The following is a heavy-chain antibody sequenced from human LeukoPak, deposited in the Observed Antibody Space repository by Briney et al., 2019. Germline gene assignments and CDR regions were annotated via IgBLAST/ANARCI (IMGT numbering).Heavy chain of an antibody. CDR3: ARDTPDSSGYYYVGGIGYYYYYYGMDV. CDR1: AYTFTDYY. V-gene: IGHV1-69*13. J-gene: IGHJ6*02. D-gene: IGHD3-22*01. Sequence: SVKVSCKASAYTFTDYYMHWVRQAPGQGLEWMGGIIPIFGTANYAQKFQGRVTITADESTSTAYMELSSLRSEDTAVYYCARDTPDSSGYYYVGGIGYYYYYYGMDVWGQGTTVTVSS. CDR2: IIPIFGTA.